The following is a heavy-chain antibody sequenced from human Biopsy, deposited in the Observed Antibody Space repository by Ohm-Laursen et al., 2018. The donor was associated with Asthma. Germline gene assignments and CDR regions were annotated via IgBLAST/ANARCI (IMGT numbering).Heavy chain of an antibody. CDR2: IGIKGTSI. Sequence: SLRLSCAASGMSVSDYYMTWLRQSPGKGLEWLSHIGIKGTSIYYADSVRGRFTISRDNAKNSLFLQMNGLRADDTAVYFCAGGRYCSGASCLYGMDVWGQGTTVTVSS. D-gene: IGHD2-15*01. CDR3: AGGRYCSGASCLYGMDV. J-gene: IGHJ6*02. CDR1: GMSVSDYY. V-gene: IGHV3-11*01.